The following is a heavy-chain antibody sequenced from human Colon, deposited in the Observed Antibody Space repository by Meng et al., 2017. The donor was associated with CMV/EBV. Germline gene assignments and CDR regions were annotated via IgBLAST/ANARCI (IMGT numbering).Heavy chain of an antibody. CDR2: ISGTGASS. CDR3: ARSIYDSSGYYRAEYFEH. D-gene: IGHD3-22*01. J-gene: IGHJ1*01. V-gene: IGHV3-23*01. Sequence: FNFGDYDMSWVRQAPGRGLEWVSAISGTGASSYYTDSVKGRFTISRDNSKNTLSLQMNSLRVEDTGVYYCARSIYDSSGYYRAEYFEHWGQGTLVTVSS. CDR1: FNFGDYD.